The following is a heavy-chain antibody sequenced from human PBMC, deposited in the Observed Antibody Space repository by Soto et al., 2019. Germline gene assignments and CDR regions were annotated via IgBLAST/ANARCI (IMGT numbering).Heavy chain of an antibody. V-gene: IGHV3-43D*04. Sequence: GGSLRLSCAASGFTFDDYAMHWVRQAPGKGLEWVALISWDGGSTYYADSVKGRFTISRDNSKNSLYLQMNSLRAEDTALYYCAKDKGLMGYNYYYGMDVWGQGTTVTVSS. CDR1: GFTFDDYA. CDR3: AKDKGLMGYNYYYGMDV. CDR2: ISWDGGST. J-gene: IGHJ6*02.